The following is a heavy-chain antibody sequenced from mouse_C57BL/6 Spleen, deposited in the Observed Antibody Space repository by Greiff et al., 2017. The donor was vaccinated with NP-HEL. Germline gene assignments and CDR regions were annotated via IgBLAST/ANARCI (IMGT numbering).Heavy chain of an antibody. J-gene: IGHJ2*01. Sequence: DVQLQESGPGLVKPSQSLSLTCSVTGYSITSGYYWNWIRQFPGNKLEWMGYISYDGSNNYNPSLKNRISITRDTSKNQFFLKLNSVTTEDTATYYCARDHCDYWGQGTTLTVSS. CDR2: ISYDGSN. CDR3: ARDHCDY. CDR1: GYSITSGYY. V-gene: IGHV3-6*01.